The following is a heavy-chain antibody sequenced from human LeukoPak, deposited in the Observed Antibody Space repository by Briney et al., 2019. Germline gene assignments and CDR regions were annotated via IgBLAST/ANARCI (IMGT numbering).Heavy chain of an antibody. CDR1: GGSISSGSYY. Sequence: PSQTLSLTCTVSGGSISSGSYYWSWIRQPAGKGLEWIGRIYTSGSTNYNPSLKSRVTISVDTSKNQFSLKLSSVTAADTAVYYCARDQRSSGWYAWGQGTLVTVSS. D-gene: IGHD6-19*01. J-gene: IGHJ4*02. CDR3: ARDQRSSGWYA. CDR2: IYTSGST. V-gene: IGHV4-61*02.